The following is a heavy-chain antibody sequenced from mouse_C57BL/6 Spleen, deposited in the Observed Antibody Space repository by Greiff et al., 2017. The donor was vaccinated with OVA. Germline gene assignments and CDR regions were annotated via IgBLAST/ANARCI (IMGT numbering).Heavy chain of an antibody. V-gene: IGHV1-69*01. CDR1: GYTFTSYW. J-gene: IGHJ3*01. Sequence: QVQLQQPGAELVMPGASVKLSCKASGYTFTSYWMHWVKQRPGQGLEWIGEIDPSDSYTNYNQKFKGKSTLTVDKSSSTAYMQLSSLTSEDSAVYYCARERLAYWGQGTLVTVSA. CDR3: ARERLAY. CDR2: IDPSDSYT.